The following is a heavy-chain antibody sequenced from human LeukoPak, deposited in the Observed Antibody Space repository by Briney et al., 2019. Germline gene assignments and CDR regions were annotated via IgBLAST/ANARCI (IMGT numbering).Heavy chain of an antibody. CDR3: ARTGGPTYSSSWYI. D-gene: IGHD6-13*01. Sequence: SETLSLTCTVSGGSISSYYWSWIRQPPGKGLEWIGYIVYSGSTNYKPSLKSRVTISVDTSKNQFSLKVSSVTAADTAVYYCARTGGPTYSSSWYIWGQGTVVTVSS. J-gene: IGHJ3*02. V-gene: IGHV4-59*01. CDR2: IVYSGST. CDR1: GGSISSYY.